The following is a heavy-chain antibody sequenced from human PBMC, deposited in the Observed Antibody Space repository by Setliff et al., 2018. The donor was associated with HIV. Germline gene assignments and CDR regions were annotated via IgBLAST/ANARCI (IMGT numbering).Heavy chain of an antibody. V-gene: IGHV1-8*02. D-gene: IGHD3-22*01. Sequence: VASVKDSCKASGYTFTSYGISWVRQAPGQGLEWMGWMMPSSGNTGYAQKFQGRLTMTRNTSISTAYMELSGLISEDAAVYYCARAAYGYDSSGYFFDYWGQRTLVTVSS. CDR1: GYTFTSYG. CDR3: ARAAYGYDSSGYFFDY. CDR2: MMPSSGNT. J-gene: IGHJ4*02.